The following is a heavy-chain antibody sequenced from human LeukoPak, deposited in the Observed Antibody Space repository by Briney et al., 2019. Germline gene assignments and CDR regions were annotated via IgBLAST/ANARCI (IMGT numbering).Heavy chain of an antibody. CDR3: AKSDYAVAGPDY. Sequence: PGRSLRLSCAASGFTFSGYAMHWVRQAPGKGLEWVAVISYDGSNKYYADSVKGRFTISRDNSKNTLYLQMNSLRAEDTAVYYCAKSDYAVAGPDYWGQGTLVTVSS. CDR2: ISYDGSNK. J-gene: IGHJ4*02. D-gene: IGHD6-19*01. V-gene: IGHV3-30-3*01. CDR1: GFTFSGYA.